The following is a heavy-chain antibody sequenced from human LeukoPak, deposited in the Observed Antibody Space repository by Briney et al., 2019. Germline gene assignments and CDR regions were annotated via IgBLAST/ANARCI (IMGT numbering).Heavy chain of an antibody. Sequence: GASVKVSCMASGYTFTSYGISWVRQAPGQGLEWMGWISAYNGNTNYAQKLQGRVTMTTDTSTSTACMELRSLRSDDTAVYYCARVQGRYYYDSSGVLRDWGQGTLVTVSS. CDR2: ISAYNGNT. J-gene: IGHJ4*02. CDR3: ARVQGRYYYDSSGVLRD. CDR1: GYTFTSYG. V-gene: IGHV1-18*01. D-gene: IGHD3-22*01.